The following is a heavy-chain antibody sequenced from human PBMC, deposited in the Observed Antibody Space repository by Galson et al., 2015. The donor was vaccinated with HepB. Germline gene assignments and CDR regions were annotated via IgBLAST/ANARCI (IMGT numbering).Heavy chain of an antibody. CDR3: ARGGVHYYGMDV. CDR2: IIPIFGTA. CDR1: GGTFSSYA. D-gene: IGHD1-1*01. J-gene: IGHJ6*02. V-gene: IGHV1-69*06. Sequence: SVKVSCKASGGTFSSYAISWVRQAPGQGLEWMGGIIPIFGTANYAQKFQGRVTITADKSTSTAYMELSSLRSEDTAVYYCARGGVHYYGMDVWGQGTTVTVSS.